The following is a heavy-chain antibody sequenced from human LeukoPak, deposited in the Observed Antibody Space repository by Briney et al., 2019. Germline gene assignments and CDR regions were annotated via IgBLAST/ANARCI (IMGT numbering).Heavy chain of an antibody. Sequence: ASVKVSCKASGYTFTNYGLSWVRQAPGQGLEWMGWINTNTGNPKSARGFTERFVFSLDASVSTAYLQISSLKAADTAVHYCARSYGAFEGATYYYYGMDVWGQGTTVTVSS. V-gene: IGHV7-4-1*02. CDR3: ARSYGAFEGATYYYYGMDV. D-gene: IGHD3-10*01. CDR2: INTNTGNP. J-gene: IGHJ6*02. CDR1: GYTFTNYG.